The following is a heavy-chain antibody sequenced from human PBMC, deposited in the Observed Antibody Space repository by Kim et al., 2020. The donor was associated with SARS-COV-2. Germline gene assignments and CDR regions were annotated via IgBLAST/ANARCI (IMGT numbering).Heavy chain of an antibody. CDR1: GFTVSSNY. CDR2: IYSGGST. J-gene: IGHJ4*02. D-gene: IGHD3-22*01. V-gene: IGHV3-53*01. CDR3: ARESGSRGYYDSSGYYGY. Sequence: GGSLRLSCAASGFTVSSNYMSWVRQAPGKGLEWVSVIYSGGSTYYADSVKGRFTISRDNSKNTLYLQMNSLRAEDTAVYYCARESGSRGYYDSSGYYGYWGQGTLVTLSS.